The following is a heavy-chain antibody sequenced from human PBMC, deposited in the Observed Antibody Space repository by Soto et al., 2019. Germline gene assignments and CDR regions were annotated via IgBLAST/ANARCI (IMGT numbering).Heavy chain of an antibody. J-gene: IGHJ6*02. Sequence: EVQLVDSGGGLVKPGGSLRLSCEASGVSFSNAWMNWVRQAPGKGLEWVGRIKTRDAGERTNYAAPVQGRFTISRDDSKNTLYLQMNRLMTEDTAVYYCTTGSVEGFRGQGTTVTVSS. V-gene: IGHV3-15*07. CDR3: TTGSVEGF. CDR1: GVSFSNAW. CDR2: IKTRDAGERT. D-gene: IGHD2-15*01.